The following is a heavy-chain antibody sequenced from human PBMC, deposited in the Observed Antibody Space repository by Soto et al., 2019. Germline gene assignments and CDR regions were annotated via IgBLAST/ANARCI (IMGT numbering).Heavy chain of an antibody. CDR1: GGSISSGGYS. V-gene: IGHV4-30-2*01. D-gene: IGHD1-1*01. Sequence: QLQLQESGSGLVKPSQTLSLTCAVSGGSISSGGYSWSWIRQPPGKGLEWIGYIYHSGSTYYNPSLKRXXTXSXXRSKNQFSLKLSSVTAADTAVYYCARDYNWGGFDYWGQGTLVTVSS. J-gene: IGHJ4*02. CDR3: ARDYNWGGFDY. CDR2: IYHSGST.